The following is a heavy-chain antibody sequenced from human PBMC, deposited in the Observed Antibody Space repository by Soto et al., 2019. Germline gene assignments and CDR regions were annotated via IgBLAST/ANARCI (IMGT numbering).Heavy chain of an antibody. V-gene: IGHV1-3*01. CDR1: GYAKTVYT. J-gene: IGHJ4*02. D-gene: IGHD3-10*01. CDR3: ETGNYGSGRSYKL. Sequence: SVKRACKAAGYAKTVYTSHCRRQAPGQSLEWMGWINADNGETKISQKFQGRVTITRDTAYMELSSLRSDDTAVYYCETGNYGSGRSYKLWGQGTLVTVSS. CDR2: INADNGET.